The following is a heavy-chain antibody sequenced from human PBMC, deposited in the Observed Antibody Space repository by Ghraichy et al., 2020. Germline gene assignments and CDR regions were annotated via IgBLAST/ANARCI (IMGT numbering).Heavy chain of an antibody. CDR1: GGSISSYY. V-gene: IGHV4-59*01. D-gene: IGHD2-2*02. CDR2: IYYSGST. Sequence: SETLSLTCTVSGGSISSYYWSWIRQPPGKGLEWIGYIYYSGSTNYNPSLKSRVTISVDTSKNQFSLKLSSVTAADTAVYYCARVNIVVVPAAIIGAFDIWGQGTMVTVSS. J-gene: IGHJ3*02. CDR3: ARVNIVVVPAAIIGAFDI.